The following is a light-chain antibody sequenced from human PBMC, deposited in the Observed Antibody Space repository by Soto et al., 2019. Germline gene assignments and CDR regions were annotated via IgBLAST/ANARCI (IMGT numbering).Light chain of an antibody. CDR2: AAS. CDR3: QQSDHSPVYT. Sequence: DNQITQSPSSLSASVGDRVTMTCRASQSIGTSINWCQQKPGEALKLLIYAASSLQSGVPSRFSGSGSGTDSTLTISSLQPVDFATYYCQQSDHSPVYTFGQGTRLEIK. CDR1: QSIGTS. J-gene: IGKJ2*01. V-gene: IGKV1-39*01.